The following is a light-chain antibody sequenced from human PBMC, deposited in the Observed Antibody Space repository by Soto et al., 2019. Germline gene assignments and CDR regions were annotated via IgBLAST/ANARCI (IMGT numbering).Light chain of an antibody. CDR3: QQYNNWPPSIT. CDR1: QSVSSN. V-gene: IGKV3-15*01. Sequence: EIVMTQSPATLSVSPGERATLSCRASQSVSSNLAWYQQTPGQAPRLLIYGASIRATGIPARFSGSGSGTEFTLTISSLQSEDFAVYYCQQYNNWPPSITFGQGTRLEIK. CDR2: GAS. J-gene: IGKJ5*01.